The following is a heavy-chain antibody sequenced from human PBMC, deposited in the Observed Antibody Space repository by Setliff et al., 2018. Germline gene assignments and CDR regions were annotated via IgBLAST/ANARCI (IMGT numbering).Heavy chain of an antibody. D-gene: IGHD4-4*01. CDR1: GGSFSGYY. J-gene: IGHJ2*01. Sequence: ASETLSLTCAVYGGSFSGYYWSRIRQPPGKGLEWIGEINHSGSTNYNPSLKSRVTISIDTSKNQFSLKLRSVTAADTAVYYCASLGMTTMMDWYFDLWGRGTLVTVSS. CDR2: INHSGST. V-gene: IGHV4-34*01. CDR3: ASLGMTTMMDWYFDL.